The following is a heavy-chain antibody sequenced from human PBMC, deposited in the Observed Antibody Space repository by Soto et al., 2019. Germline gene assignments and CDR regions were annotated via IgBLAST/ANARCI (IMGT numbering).Heavy chain of an antibody. V-gene: IGHV4-31*03. J-gene: IGHJ5*02. CDR1: GYSITAGGYY. CDR2: FYSSGSI. D-gene: IGHD6-19*01. Sequence: SETLSLTCFVSGYSITAGGYYWSWIRHHPGKGLEWIGSFYSSGSIIYNPSLRSRVSISGDTSSNQFSMSLTSVTAADTARYYCARMYSSGSGWFHPWGQGSLVTVSS. CDR3: ARMYSSGSGWFHP.